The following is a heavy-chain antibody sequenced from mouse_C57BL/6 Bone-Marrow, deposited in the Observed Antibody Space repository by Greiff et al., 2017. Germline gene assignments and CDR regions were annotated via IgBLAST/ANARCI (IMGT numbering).Heavy chain of an antibody. D-gene: IGHD2-5*01. J-gene: IGHJ1*03. Sequence: QVQLQQPGAELVKPGASVKMSCKASGSTFTSYWITWVKQRPGHGLEWIGDIYPGSGSTNYNEKFKSKATLTVDTSSSTAYMQLSSLTSEDSAVVYCARPYYSNYWYFYVCCTGTTVTVSS. CDR3: ARPYYSNYWYFYV. CDR1: GSTFTSYW. CDR2: IYPGSGST. V-gene: IGHV1-55*01.